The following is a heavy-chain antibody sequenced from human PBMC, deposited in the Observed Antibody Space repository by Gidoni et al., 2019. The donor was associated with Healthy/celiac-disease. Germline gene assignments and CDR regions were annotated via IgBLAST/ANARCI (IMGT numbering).Heavy chain of an antibody. Sequence: QVQLQESGPGLVKPSQTLALTCTVPGGPISSGGYYWSWIRQHPGKGLEWIGYIYYRGSTYYNPSLKSRVTISVDTSKNQFSLKLSSVTATDTAVYYCARGVLTTVTTGYYYGMDVWGQGTTVTVSS. J-gene: IGHJ6*02. CDR1: GGPISSGGYY. V-gene: IGHV4-31*03. D-gene: IGHD4-17*01. CDR2: IYYRGST. CDR3: ARGVLTTVTTGYYYGMDV.